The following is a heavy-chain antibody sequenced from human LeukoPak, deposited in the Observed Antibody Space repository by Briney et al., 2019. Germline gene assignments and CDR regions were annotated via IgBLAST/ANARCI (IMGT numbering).Heavy chain of an antibody. V-gene: IGHV3-23*01. J-gene: IGHJ4*02. Sequence: GGSLRLSCAASGFTFSSYAMSWVRQAPGKGLEWVSAISGSGGSTYYADSVKGRFTISRGNSKNTLYLQMNSLRAEDTAVYYCAKDLYCSSTSCELDYWGQGTLVTVSS. D-gene: IGHD2-2*01. CDR2: ISGSGGST. CDR1: GFTFSSYA. CDR3: AKDLYCSSTSCELDY.